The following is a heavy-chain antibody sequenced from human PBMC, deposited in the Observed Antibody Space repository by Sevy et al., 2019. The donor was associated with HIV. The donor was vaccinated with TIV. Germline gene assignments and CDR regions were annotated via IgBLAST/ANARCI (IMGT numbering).Heavy chain of an antibody. CDR3: TTGTPRGTGAGYQH. CDR2: IKSKTAGGTT. CDR1: GFTFSNAW. Sequence: GGSLRLSCAASGFTFSNAWMNWVRQAPGKGLEWVGRIKSKTAGGTTDYAAPVKGRFTISSEDSKNTVFLQMNSLKTEETAMYYGTTGTPRGTGAGYQHWGQGTLVTVSS. J-gene: IGHJ1*01. D-gene: IGHD1-26*01. V-gene: IGHV3-15*07.